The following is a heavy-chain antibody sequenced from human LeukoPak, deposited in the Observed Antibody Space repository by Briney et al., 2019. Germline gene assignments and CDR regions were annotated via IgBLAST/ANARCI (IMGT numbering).Heavy chain of an antibody. CDR2: ISYDGSNK. CDR3: AKDRRSGSGSTYYFDY. V-gene: IGHV3-30*18. CDR1: GFTFSSYG. D-gene: IGHD3-10*01. J-gene: IGHJ4*02. Sequence: GGSLRLSCAASGFTFSSYGMHWVRQAPGKGLEWVAVISYDGSNKYYADSVKDRFTISRDNSKNTLYPQMNSLRAEDTAVYYCAKDRRSGSGSTYYFDYWGQGTLVTVSS.